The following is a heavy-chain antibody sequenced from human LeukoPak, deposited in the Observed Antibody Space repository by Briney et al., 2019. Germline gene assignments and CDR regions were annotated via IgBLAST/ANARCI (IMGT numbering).Heavy chain of an antibody. Sequence: SETLSLTCAVYGVSFSGYYLSWIRQPPGKGLEWIWYIYYSWSTNYNPSLKSRVTISVDTSQNQLSLKLGSVAAADTAVYYCASTLYSSGWSLRGWFDPWGQGTLVTVSS. V-gene: IGHV4-59*01. CDR2: IYYSWST. CDR1: GVSFSGYY. CDR3: ASTLYSSGWSLRGWFDP. J-gene: IGHJ5*02. D-gene: IGHD6-19*01.